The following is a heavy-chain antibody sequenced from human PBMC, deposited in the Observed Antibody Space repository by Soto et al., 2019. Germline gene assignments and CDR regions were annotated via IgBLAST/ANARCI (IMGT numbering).Heavy chain of an antibody. Sequence: PXGSLRLSCAASVFTFSSYGMHCVRHAPVKGLEWVAVVSYDGRNKYYGDSVRGRFTISRDNSKNTLYLQMDSLRAEDTAVYYCAKQGDSAGLFQYWGQGTLVTVSS. V-gene: IGHV3-30*18. CDR1: VFTFSSYG. CDR2: VSYDGRNK. D-gene: IGHD2-21*02. CDR3: AKQGDSAGLFQY. J-gene: IGHJ4*02.